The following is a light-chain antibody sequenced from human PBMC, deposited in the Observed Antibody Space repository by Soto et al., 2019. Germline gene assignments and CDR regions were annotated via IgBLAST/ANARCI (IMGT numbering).Light chain of an antibody. J-gene: IGLJ2*01. CDR3: QSYDIRLNGLI. Sequence: QSVLTQPPSVSGAPGQRVTISCTGSSSNIGAGYSVNWYQQIPGRAPKLLVYVNTNRPSGVPDRFSGSTSGTIASLAITGLQAEDEADYYCQSYDIRLNGLIFGLGTQLTVL. CDR1: SSNIGAGYS. CDR2: VNT. V-gene: IGLV1-40*01.